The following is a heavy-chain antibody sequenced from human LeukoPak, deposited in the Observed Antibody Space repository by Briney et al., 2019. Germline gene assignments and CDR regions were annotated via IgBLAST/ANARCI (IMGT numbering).Heavy chain of an antibody. Sequence: ASVKVSCKASGYTFTSYGIIWVRQAPGQGLEWMGWISAYNGNTNYAQKLQGRVTMTTDTSTSTAYMELRSLRSDDTAVYYCARAAIAARPPHYWGQGTLVSVSS. CDR2: ISAYNGNT. J-gene: IGHJ4*02. D-gene: IGHD6-6*01. CDR1: GYTFTSYG. CDR3: ARAAIAARPPHY. V-gene: IGHV1-18*01.